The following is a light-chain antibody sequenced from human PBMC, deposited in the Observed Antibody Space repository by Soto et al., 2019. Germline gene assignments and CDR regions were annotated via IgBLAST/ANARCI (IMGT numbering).Light chain of an antibody. CDR2: DVS. CDR1: SSDVGGYNY. Sequence: QSALTQPASVSGSPGQSITISCTGTSSDVGGYNYVSWYQQHPGKAPTLMIYDVSNRPSGVSNRFSGSKSGNTASLIISGLQAEDEADYYCSSYTSSSSYVFGTGTKVTVL. J-gene: IGLJ1*01. CDR3: SSYTSSSSYV. V-gene: IGLV2-14*01.